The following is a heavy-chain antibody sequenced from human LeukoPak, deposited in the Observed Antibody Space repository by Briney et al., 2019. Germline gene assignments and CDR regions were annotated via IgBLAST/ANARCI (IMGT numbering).Heavy chain of an antibody. Sequence: GESLKISCKGSEYSFSTYWIAWVRQMPGEGLEWMGIIWPGDSQTTYSPSFQGQVTLSADKSISTAYLQWNSLKASDTAIYYCARVEMATKPTYYFDSWGQGSLVTVSS. CDR2: IWPGDSQT. D-gene: IGHD5-24*01. CDR1: EYSFSTYW. CDR3: ARVEMATKPTYYFDS. V-gene: IGHV5-51*01. J-gene: IGHJ4*02.